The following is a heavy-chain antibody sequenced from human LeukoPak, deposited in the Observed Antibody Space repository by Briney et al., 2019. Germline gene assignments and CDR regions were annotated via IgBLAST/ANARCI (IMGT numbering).Heavy chain of an antibody. CDR1: GFTFSSYS. V-gene: IGHV3-23*01. Sequence: GGSLRLSCAASGFTFSSYSMNWVRQAPGKGLEWVSAISVSGGSTYYADSVKGRFTISRDNSKNTLYLQMNSLRAEDTAVYYCAKDVTAMVPEAFDYWGQGTLVTVSS. J-gene: IGHJ4*02. CDR3: AKDVTAMVPEAFDY. CDR2: ISVSGGST. D-gene: IGHD5-18*01.